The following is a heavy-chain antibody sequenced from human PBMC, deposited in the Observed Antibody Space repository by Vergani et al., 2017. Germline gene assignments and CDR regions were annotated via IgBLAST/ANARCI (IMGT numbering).Heavy chain of an antibody. V-gene: IGHV4-59*10. CDR1: GGSFSGYY. J-gene: IGHJ3*02. CDR3: AKDLSSSSSAFDI. Sequence: QVQLQQWGAGLLKPSETLSLTCAVYGGSFSGYYWSWIRQPAGKGLEWIGRIYTSGSTNYNPSLKSRVTISVDTSKNQFSLKLSSVTAADTALYYCAKDLSSSSSAFDIWGQGTMVTVSS. CDR2: IYTSGST. D-gene: IGHD6-6*01.